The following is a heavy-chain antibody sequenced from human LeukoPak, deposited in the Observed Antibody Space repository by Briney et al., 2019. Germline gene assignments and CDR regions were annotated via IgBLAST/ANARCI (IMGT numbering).Heavy chain of an antibody. Sequence: PGGSLRLSCAASGFTVSSNYMSWVRQAPGKGLEWVSVIYSGGSTYYADSVKGRFTISRDNSKNTLYLQMNSLRAEDTAVYYCARGVETATIAAFDIWGQGTMVTVSS. CDR2: IYSGGST. CDR1: GFTVSSNY. CDR3: ARGVETATIAAFDI. J-gene: IGHJ3*02. D-gene: IGHD5-24*01. V-gene: IGHV3-53*01.